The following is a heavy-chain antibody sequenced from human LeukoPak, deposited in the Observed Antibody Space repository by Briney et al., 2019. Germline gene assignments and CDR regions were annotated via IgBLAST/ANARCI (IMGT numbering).Heavy chain of an antibody. V-gene: IGHV4-59*01. CDR3: ARDRYYYGSGSYSTDWYFDL. Sequence: PSETLSLTCTVSGGSISSYYWSWIRQPPGKGLEWIGYIYYSGSTNYNPSLKSRVTISVDTPKNQFSLKLSSVTAADTAVYYCARDRYYYGSGSYSTDWYFDLWGRGTLVTVSS. CDR2: IYYSGST. CDR1: GGSISSYY. J-gene: IGHJ2*01. D-gene: IGHD3-10*01.